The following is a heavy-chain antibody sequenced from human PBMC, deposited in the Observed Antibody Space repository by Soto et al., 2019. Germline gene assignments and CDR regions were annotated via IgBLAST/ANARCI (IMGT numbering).Heavy chain of an antibody. CDR3: ARDSGSGSYLLDAFDI. CDR1: GYTFTSYD. V-gene: IGHV1-8*01. D-gene: IGHD3-10*01. J-gene: IGHJ3*02. CDR2: MNPNSGNT. Sequence: QVQLVQSGAEVKKPGALVKVSCKASGYTFTSYDINWARQATGQGLEWMGWMNPNSGNTGYAQKFQGRVTMTRNTSISTAYMELSSLRSEDTAVYYCARDSGSGSYLLDAFDIWGQGTMVTVSS.